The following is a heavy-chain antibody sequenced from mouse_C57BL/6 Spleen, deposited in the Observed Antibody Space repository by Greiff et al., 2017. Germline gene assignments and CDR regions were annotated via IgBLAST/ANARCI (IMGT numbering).Heavy chain of an antibody. CDR1: GYAFTNYL. V-gene: IGHV1-54*01. D-gene: IGHD1-1*01. CDR2: INPGSGGT. CDR3: ARVTTVVAPYYAMDY. Sequence: QVQLQQSGAELVRPGTSVTVSCKASGYAFTNYLIEWVKQRPGQGLEWIGVINPGSGGTNYNEKFKGKATLTADKSSSTAYMQLSSLTSEDSAVYFCARVTTVVAPYYAMDYWGQGTSVTVSS. J-gene: IGHJ4*01.